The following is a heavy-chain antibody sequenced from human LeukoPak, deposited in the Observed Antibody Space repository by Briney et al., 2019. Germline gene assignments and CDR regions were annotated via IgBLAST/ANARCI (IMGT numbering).Heavy chain of an antibody. J-gene: IGHJ4*02. D-gene: IGHD3-22*01. V-gene: IGHV3-21*01. CDR1: GFTFSSYS. CDR3: ARDVVGSSGCFDY. CDR2: ISSSSSYI. Sequence: SGGSLRLSCAASGFTFSSYSMNWVRQAPGKGLEWVSSISSSSSYIYYADSVKGRFTISRDNAKNSLYLQMNSLRAEDTAVYYCARDVVGSSGCFDYWGQGTLVTVSS.